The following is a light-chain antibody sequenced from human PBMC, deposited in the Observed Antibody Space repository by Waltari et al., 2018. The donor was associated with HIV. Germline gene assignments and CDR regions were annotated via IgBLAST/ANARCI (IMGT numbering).Light chain of an antibody. CDR2: KAS. J-gene: IGKJ1*01. CDR3: QQYNDYSWT. Sequence: DIQMTQSPSTLSASVGDRVTITCRASQSISSWFAWYQQKPGKAPKLRIYKASSLESGVPSMFSGSGSGTEFTLTISSLQPDDFATYYCQQYNDYSWTFGQGTKVEIK. V-gene: IGKV1-5*03. CDR1: QSISSW.